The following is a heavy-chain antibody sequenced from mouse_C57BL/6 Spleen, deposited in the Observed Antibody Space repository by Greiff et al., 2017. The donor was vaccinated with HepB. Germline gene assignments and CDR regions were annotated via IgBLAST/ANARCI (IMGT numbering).Heavy chain of an antibody. Sequence: EVQLVESGGDLVKPGGSLKLSCAASGFTFSSYGMSWVRQTPDKRLEWVATISSGGSYTYYPDRVKGRFTISRDNAKTTLYLQMSSLKSEDTALYYCARPQSTMVATAWFAYWGQGTLVTVSA. CDR2: ISSGGSYT. V-gene: IGHV5-6*01. J-gene: IGHJ3*01. CDR1: GFTFSSYG. D-gene: IGHD2-2*01. CDR3: ARPQSTMVATAWFAY.